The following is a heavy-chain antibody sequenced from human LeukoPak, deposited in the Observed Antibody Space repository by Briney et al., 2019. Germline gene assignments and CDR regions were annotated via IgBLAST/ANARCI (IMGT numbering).Heavy chain of an antibody. V-gene: IGHV1-69*04. J-gene: IGHJ4*02. CDR3: AKNQILYAIYPGY. CDR2: IIPILGIA. Sequence: ASVKVSCKASGGTFSSYAISWVRQAPGQGLEWMGRIIPILGIANYAQKFQGRVTITADKSTSTAYMELSSLRSEDTAVYYCAKNQILYAIYPGYWGQGTLVTVSS. CDR1: GGTFSSYA. D-gene: IGHD2-8*01.